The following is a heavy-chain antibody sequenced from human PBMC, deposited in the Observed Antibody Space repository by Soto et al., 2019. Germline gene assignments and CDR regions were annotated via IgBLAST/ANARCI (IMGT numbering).Heavy chain of an antibody. V-gene: IGHV1-18*01. CDR1: GYTFTSYG. J-gene: IGHJ5*02. CDR3: ARDFNRFGELLPAGNWFDP. Sequence: ASVKVSCKASGYTFTSYGISWVRQAPGQGLEWMGWISAYNGNTNYAQKLQGRVTMTTDTSTSTAYMELRSLRSDDTAVYYCARDFNRFGELLPAGNWFDPWGQGTLVTVSS. CDR2: ISAYNGNT. D-gene: IGHD3-10*01.